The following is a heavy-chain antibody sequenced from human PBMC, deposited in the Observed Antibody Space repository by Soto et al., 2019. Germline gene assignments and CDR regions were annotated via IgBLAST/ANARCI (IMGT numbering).Heavy chain of an antibody. CDR2: ISWNSGSI. J-gene: IGHJ5*02. CDR3: ALGGSGSWRLWGFDP. CDR1: GFTFDDYA. V-gene: IGHV3-9*01. D-gene: IGHD1-26*01. Sequence: EVQLVESGGGLVQPGRSLRLSCAASGFTFDDYAMHWVWQAPGKGLEWVSGISWNSGSIGYADSVKGRFTISRDNAKNSLYLQMNSLRAEDTALYYCALGGSGSWRLWGFDPWGQGTLVTVSS.